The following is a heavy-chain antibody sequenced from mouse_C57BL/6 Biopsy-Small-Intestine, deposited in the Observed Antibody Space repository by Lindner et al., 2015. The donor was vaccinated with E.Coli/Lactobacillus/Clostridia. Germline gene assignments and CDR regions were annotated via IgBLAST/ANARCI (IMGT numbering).Heavy chain of an antibody. V-gene: IGHV1-63*01. CDR3: ARSYYAMDY. Sequence: VQLQESGAELVRPGTSVKMSCKASGYTFTNYWIGWAKQRPGHGLEWIGDIYPGGDYTNYNEKFKGKATLTADKSSSTAYMQLSSLTYEDSAVYYCARSYYAMDYWGQGTSVTVSS. CDR1: GYTFTNYW. J-gene: IGHJ4*01. CDR2: IYPGGDYT.